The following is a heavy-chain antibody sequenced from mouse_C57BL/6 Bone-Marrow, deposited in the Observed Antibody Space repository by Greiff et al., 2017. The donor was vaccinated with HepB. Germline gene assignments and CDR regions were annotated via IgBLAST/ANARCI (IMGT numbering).Heavy chain of an antibody. CDR2: ISDGGSYT. J-gene: IGHJ3*01. CDR1: GFTFSSYA. D-gene: IGHD4-1*01. Sequence: EVQLVESGGGLVKPGGSLKLSCAASGFTFSSYAMSWVRQTPEKRLEWVATISDGGSYTYYPDNVKGRFTISRDNAKNNLYLQMSHLKSEDTAMYYCAREGTGREAYWGQGTLVTVSA. V-gene: IGHV5-4*01. CDR3: AREGTGREAY.